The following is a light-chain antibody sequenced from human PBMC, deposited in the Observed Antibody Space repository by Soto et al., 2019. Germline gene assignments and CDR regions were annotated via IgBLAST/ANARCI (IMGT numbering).Light chain of an antibody. Sequence: DIVMTQSPATLSVAPGERVTFSCRASQGVSRKLAWYQHKPGQAPRLLISGASTGATGIPARFSGSGSVTEFTLTISSLQSEDCAIYYCQQYHTWPITIGGGTKVEIK. CDR3: QQYHTWPIT. V-gene: IGKV3-15*01. CDR2: GAS. CDR1: QGVSRK. J-gene: IGKJ4*01.